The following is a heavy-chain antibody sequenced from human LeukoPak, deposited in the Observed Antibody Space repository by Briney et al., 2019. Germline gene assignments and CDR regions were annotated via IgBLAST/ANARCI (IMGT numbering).Heavy chain of an antibody. Sequence: GGSLRLSCAASGFTFSSYWMHWVRQAPGKGPVWVSRINTDGSSTSYADSVKGRFTISRDNAKNTLYLQMDSLRAEDTAVYYCARGGGITIFGVVPDYYYYYMDVWGKGTTVTVSS. D-gene: IGHD3-3*01. CDR2: INTDGSST. V-gene: IGHV3-74*01. CDR1: GFTFSSYW. CDR3: ARGGGITIFGVVPDYYYYYMDV. J-gene: IGHJ6*03.